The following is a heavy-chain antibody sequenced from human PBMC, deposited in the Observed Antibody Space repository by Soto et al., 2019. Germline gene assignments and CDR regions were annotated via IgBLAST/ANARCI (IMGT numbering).Heavy chain of an antibody. CDR3: ARGHDYEIFGVVKPFAY. D-gene: IGHD3-3*01. Sequence: SETLSLACAVYGGSFSGYYWSWIRQPPGKGLEWIGEINHSGSTNYNPSLKSRVTISVDTSENQFSLKLSSVTAADTAVYYCARGHDYEIFGVVKPFAYWGQGTLVTVSS. CDR2: INHSGST. V-gene: IGHV4-34*01. J-gene: IGHJ4*02. CDR1: GGSFSGYY.